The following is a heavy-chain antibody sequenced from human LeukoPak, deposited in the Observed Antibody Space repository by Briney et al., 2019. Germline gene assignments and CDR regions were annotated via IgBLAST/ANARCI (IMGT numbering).Heavy chain of an antibody. V-gene: IGHV4-31*03. J-gene: IGHJ2*01. CDR1: GGSISSGGYY. Sequence: PSQTLSLTCTVSGGSISSGGYYWSWIRQHPGKGLEWIGYIYYSGSTYYNPSLKSRVTISVDTSKNQFSLKLSSVTAADTAVYYCARMPFYPDWYFDLWGRGTLVTVSS. D-gene: IGHD2-2*01. CDR3: ARMPFYPDWYFDL. CDR2: IYYSGST.